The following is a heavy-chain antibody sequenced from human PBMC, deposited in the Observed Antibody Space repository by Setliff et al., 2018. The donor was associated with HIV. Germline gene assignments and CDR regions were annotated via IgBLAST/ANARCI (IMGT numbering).Heavy chain of an antibody. J-gene: IGHJ1*01. Sequence: ASVKVFCKASGYSFTGYYVNWVRQAPGQGLEWMGRINPKSGATNLAQKFQGRVTLTRDTSVTTAYMELRSLRSDDTAMYYCATDPGYSSTWYSESFQHWGQGTVVTVSS. CDR2: INPKSGAT. D-gene: IGHD6-13*01. CDR3: ATDPGYSSTWYSESFQH. CDR1: GYSFTGYY. V-gene: IGHV1-2*06.